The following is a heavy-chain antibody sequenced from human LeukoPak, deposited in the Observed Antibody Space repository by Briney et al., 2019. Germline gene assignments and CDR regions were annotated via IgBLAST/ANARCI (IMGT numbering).Heavy chain of an antibody. CDR3: ARASITVIVAT. D-gene: IGHD3-22*01. V-gene: IGHV4-61*01. J-gene: IGHJ4*02. Sequence: SETLSLTCTVSGGSVSSGTYYWSWVRQPPGKGLEWIGNFLYSGSTHYNPSLKSRVTISVDTSKNQFSLNLSSVTVADTAVYFCARASITVIVATWGQGSLVTVSS. CDR1: GGSVSSGTYY. CDR2: FLYSGST.